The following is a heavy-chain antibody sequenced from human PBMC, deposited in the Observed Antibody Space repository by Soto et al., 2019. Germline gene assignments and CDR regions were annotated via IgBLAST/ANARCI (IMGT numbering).Heavy chain of an antibody. CDR3: TKELRFQYGMDV. CDR1: GFTFSNAW. Sequence: PGGSLRLSCAASGFTFSNAWMSWVRQAPGKGLEWVGRIKSKTDGGTTDYAAPVKGRFTISRDDSKNTLYLQMNSLKTEDTAVYYCTKELRFQYGMDVWGQGTRVTVSS. CDR2: IKSKTDGGTT. V-gene: IGHV3-15*01. J-gene: IGHJ6*02. D-gene: IGHD3-3*01.